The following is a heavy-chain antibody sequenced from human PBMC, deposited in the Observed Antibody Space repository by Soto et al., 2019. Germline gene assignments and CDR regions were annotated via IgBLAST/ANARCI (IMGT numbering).Heavy chain of an antibody. CDR2: IHLNGYT. CDR3: ARGAWDNSAYYFFDF. Sequence: PSETLSLTCAVYGGSFSDYYWTWIRQSPERGLEWVGEIHLNGYTKYSPSLQSRVTLSVDTTKKQVSLRLSSVTAADTAVYYCARGAWDNSAYYFFDFWGQGIQV. V-gene: IGHV4-34*01. CDR1: GGSFSDYY. D-gene: IGHD3-22*01. J-gene: IGHJ4*02.